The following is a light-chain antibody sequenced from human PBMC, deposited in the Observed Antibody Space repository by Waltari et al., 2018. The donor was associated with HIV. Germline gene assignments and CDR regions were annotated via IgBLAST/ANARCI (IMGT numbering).Light chain of an antibody. CDR2: LNSDGSH. Sequence: QLVLTQSPSASASLGASVKLTCTLTRGHSNYAIARHQQQPEKGPRYLMNLNSDGSHNKGDGIPDRFSGSSSGAERYLTISSLQSEDEADYYCQTWGTGTWVFGGGTKLTVL. J-gene: IGLJ3*02. CDR3: QTWGTGTWV. CDR1: RGHSNYA. V-gene: IGLV4-69*01.